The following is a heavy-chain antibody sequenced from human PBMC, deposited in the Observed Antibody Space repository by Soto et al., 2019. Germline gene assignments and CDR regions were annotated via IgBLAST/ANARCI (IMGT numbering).Heavy chain of an antibody. CDR3: ARVTQGTVTSDY. V-gene: IGHV1-18*01. J-gene: IGHJ4*02. Sequence: QVELEQSGAEVKEPGASVKVSCKASGYTLRTHGISWVRQAPGQGLEWMGWISAYNGFTRYAQNFQGRVTLTTGTSTNTAYMELRSLRSDDTAVYYCARVTQGTVTSDYWGQGTLVTVSS. CDR1: GYTLRTHG. CDR2: ISAYNGFT. D-gene: IGHD4-17*01.